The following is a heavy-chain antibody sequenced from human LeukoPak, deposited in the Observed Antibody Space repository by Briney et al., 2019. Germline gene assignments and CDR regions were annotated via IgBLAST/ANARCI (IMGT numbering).Heavy chain of an antibody. D-gene: IGHD6-13*01. CDR3: ARDHSSSGQLFDY. Sequence: ASVKVSCKASGYTFTTYGFSWVRQAPGQGLEWMGWISAYNGNTSYAQKFQGRVTMTTDTSTSTAYMELRSLRSDDTAVYYCARDHSSSGQLFDYWGQGTLVTVSS. CDR2: ISAYNGNT. J-gene: IGHJ4*02. V-gene: IGHV1-18*01. CDR1: GYTFTTYG.